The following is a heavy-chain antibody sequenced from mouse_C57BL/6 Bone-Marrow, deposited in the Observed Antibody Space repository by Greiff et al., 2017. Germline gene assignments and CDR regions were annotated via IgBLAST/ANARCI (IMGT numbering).Heavy chain of an antibody. CDR3: ARDGYYDAMDY. Sequence: QVQLQQSGAELARPGASVKLSCKASGYTFTSYGISWVKQRTGQGLEWIGEIYPSSGNTYYNEKFKGKATLTADKSSSTAYVELRRLTSEDSAVYCGARDGYYDAMDYWGQGTSVTVSA. CDR1: GYTFTSYG. D-gene: IGHD2-3*01. CDR2: IYPSSGNT. V-gene: IGHV1-81*01. J-gene: IGHJ4*01.